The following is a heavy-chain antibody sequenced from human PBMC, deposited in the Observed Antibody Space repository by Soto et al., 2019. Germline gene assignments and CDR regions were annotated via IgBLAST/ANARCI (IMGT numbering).Heavy chain of an antibody. CDR3: AIYAQDRFGGSCYSDFYGMDV. V-gene: IGHV4-59*01. D-gene: IGHD2-21*01. CDR1: GRSISSAY. J-gene: IGHJ6*02. CDR2: IYYAGSN. Sequence: TPDTLSLTCSVSGRSISSAYSTWLRQPPGKRLEWIGYIYYAGSNNYNPSLKSRVTMSVDTSKDQFSLGLSSVTAADTAVYYCAIYAQDRFGGSCYSDFYGMDVWGPGSTVTVSS.